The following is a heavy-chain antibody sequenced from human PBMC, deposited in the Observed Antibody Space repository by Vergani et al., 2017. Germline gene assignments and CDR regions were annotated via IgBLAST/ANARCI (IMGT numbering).Heavy chain of an antibody. CDR3: ARHLRGYSYGVFDY. D-gene: IGHD5-18*01. Sequence: QVQLQESGPGLVKPSETLSLICDVFDFISNGHYWSWIRQSPEKGLEWIGSLYASESTYYSPSLKSRVAISIDTSKNHFSLRLSSVTAADTAVYYCARHLRGYSYGVFDYWGQGREVTVSS. CDR2: LYASEST. CDR1: DFISNGHY. V-gene: IGHV4-38-2*01. J-gene: IGHJ4*02.